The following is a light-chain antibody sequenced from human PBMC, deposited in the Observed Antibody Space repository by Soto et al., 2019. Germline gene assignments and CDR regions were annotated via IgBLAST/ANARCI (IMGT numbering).Light chain of an antibody. V-gene: IGKV3-20*01. J-gene: IGKJ5*01. CDR1: QSVASGH. Sequence: EIVMTQSPATLSVSPGERATLSCRARQSVASGHLAWYQQTPGQAPRLLVSDASSRATGIPDRFSGSASGTDFTLTISRLEPEDSAMYYCQQYGTAPITFGQGTRLEIK. CDR3: QQYGTAPIT. CDR2: DAS.